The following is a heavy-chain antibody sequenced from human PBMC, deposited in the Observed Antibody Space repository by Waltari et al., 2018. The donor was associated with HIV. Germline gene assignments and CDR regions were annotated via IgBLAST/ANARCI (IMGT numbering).Heavy chain of an antibody. D-gene: IGHD3-22*01. Sequence: EVQLLESGGGLVQPGGSLRLSCAASGFTFSSYAMSWVRQAPGKGLEWVSAISGSGGSTYYADSVKGRFTISRDNSKNTLYLQMNSLRAEDTAVYYCAKVRSDSSGYSVGYFDYWGQGTLVTVSS. CDR3: AKVRSDSSGYSVGYFDY. J-gene: IGHJ4*02. CDR2: ISGSGGST. CDR1: GFTFSSYA. V-gene: IGHV3-23*01.